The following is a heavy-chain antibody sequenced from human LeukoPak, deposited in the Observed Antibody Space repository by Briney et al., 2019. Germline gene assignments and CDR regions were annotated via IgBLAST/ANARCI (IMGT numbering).Heavy chain of an antibody. CDR1: GYTFTGYY. D-gene: IGHD2-21*02. V-gene: IGHV1-18*04. CDR2: ISAYNGNT. Sequence: GASVKVSCKASGYTFTGYYMHWVRQAPGQGLEWMGWISAYNGNTNYAQKLQGRVTMTTDTSTSTAYMELRSLRSDDTAVYYCASIVVGGNTYCGGDCYSLDYWGQGTLVTVSS. CDR3: ASIVVGGNTYCGGDCYSLDY. J-gene: IGHJ4*02.